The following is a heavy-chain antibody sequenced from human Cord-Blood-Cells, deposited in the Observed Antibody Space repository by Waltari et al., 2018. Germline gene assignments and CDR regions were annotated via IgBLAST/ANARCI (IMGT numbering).Heavy chain of an antibody. CDR3: TTGSIAAAGKGD. CDR2: IKSKTDGGTT. V-gene: IGHV3-15*01. J-gene: IGHJ4*02. Sequence: EVQLVEYGGGLVKPGGSLRLSCAASGFTFSNAWMSWVRQSPGKGLEWVGRIKSKTDGGTTDYAAPVKGRFTISRDDSKNTLYLQMNSLKTEDTAVYYCTTGSIAAAGKGDWGQGTLVTVSS. D-gene: IGHD6-13*01. CDR1: GFTFSNAW.